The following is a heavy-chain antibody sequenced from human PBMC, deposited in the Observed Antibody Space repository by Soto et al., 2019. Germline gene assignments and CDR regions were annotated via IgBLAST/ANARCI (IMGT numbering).Heavy chain of an antibody. J-gene: IGHJ4*02. CDR3: ARDGRWWLGDY. CDR1: GYTFTSYA. CDR2: INAGNGNT. Sequence: QVQLVQSGAEVKKPGASVKVSCKASGYTFTSYAMHWVRQAPGQRLEWMGWINAGNGNTKYSQKFQGRVTITRDTSASTAYMELSSLRAEDTAVYYCARDGRWWLGDYWGQGTLVTVSS. V-gene: IGHV1-3*01. D-gene: IGHD2-15*01.